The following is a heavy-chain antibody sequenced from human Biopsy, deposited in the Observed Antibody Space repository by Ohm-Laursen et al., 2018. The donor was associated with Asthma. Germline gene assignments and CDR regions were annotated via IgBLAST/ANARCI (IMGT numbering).Heavy chain of an antibody. J-gene: IGHJ4*02. Sequence: SVKVACKALGGTFNTYVIGWGRQAPGQGLEWMGGINSVFGTTTYPQKFQDRVTITADDSTSTVYMELSSLRSEDTAVYYCARKAGSCISRTCYSLDFWGQGTLVTVSS. V-gene: IGHV1-69*13. D-gene: IGHD2-2*01. CDR1: GGTFNTYV. CDR2: INSVFGTT. CDR3: ARKAGSCISRTCYSLDF.